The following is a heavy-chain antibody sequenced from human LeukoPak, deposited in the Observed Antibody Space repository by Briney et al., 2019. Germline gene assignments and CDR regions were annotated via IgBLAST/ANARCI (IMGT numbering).Heavy chain of an antibody. J-gene: IGHJ4*02. CDR1: GGSISSYS. V-gene: IGHV4-59*08. CDR3: ARAIGYCSSTSCFGYFDY. Sequence: SETLSLTCTVSGGSISSYSWSWIRQPPGRGLEWVGYIYYSGSTNYNPSLKSRVTTSVDTSKNQLSLKLSSVTAADTAVYYCARAIGYCSSTSCFGYFDYWGQGTVVTVSS. CDR2: IYYSGST. D-gene: IGHD2-2*01.